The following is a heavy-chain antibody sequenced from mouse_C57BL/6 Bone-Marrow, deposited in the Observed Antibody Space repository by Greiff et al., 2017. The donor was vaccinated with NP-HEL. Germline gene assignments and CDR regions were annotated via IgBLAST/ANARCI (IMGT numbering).Heavy chain of an antibody. CDR1: GFTFTDYY. Sequence: DVKLVESGGGLVQPGGSLSLSCAASGFTFTDYYISWVRQPPGKALEWLGFIRNKANGYTTEYSASVKGRFTISRDNSQSILYLQMNALRAEDSATYYCASPIYDGYDVWFAYWGQGTLVTVSA. V-gene: IGHV7-3*01. CDR2: IRNKANGYTT. D-gene: IGHD2-2*01. CDR3: ASPIYDGYDVWFAY. J-gene: IGHJ3*01.